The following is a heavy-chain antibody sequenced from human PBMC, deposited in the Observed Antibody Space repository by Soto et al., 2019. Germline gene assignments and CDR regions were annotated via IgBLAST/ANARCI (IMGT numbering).Heavy chain of an antibody. CDR3: ARALPYGGSYVFDY. V-gene: IGHV3-21*01. CDR2: ISISNNYL. J-gene: IGHJ4*02. D-gene: IGHD3-16*01. CDR1: GFTFSSYS. Sequence: GGSLRLSCAASGFTFSSYSMHWVRQAPGKGLEWVSSISISNNYLSYADSVKGRFTISRDNAKNSLYLQVNSLRAEDTALYYCARALPYGGSYVFDYWGQGTLVTVSS.